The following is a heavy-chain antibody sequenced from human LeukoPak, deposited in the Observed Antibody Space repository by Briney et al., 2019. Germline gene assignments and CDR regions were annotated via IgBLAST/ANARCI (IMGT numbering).Heavy chain of an antibody. CDR2: ISGFNT. CDR3: AKDLCTSPRCLLYFDS. Sequence: GGSLRLSCTTSGFAFSNYAMNWVRQAPGKGPEWVSGISGFNTYYADSVKGRFTIFRDNSKNVLYLQMDRLRAEDTAVYSCAKDLCTSPRCLLYFDSWGQGTLVTVSS. J-gene: IGHJ4*02. CDR1: GFAFSNYA. D-gene: IGHD2-8*01. V-gene: IGHV3-23*01.